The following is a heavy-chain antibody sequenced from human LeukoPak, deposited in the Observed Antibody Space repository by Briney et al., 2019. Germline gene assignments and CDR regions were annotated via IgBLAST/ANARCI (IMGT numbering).Heavy chain of an antibody. CDR1: GGSFSSSSYY. J-gene: IGHJ4*02. D-gene: IGHD6-13*01. Sequence: SETLSLTCTVSGGSFSSSSYYWGWIRQPPGKGLEWIGSIYYSGSTYYNPSLKSRVTISVDRSKNQFSLKLSSVTAADTAVYYCARDRYGSWFSDWGQGTLVTVSS. CDR2: IYYSGST. CDR3: ARDRYGSWFSD. V-gene: IGHV4-39*07.